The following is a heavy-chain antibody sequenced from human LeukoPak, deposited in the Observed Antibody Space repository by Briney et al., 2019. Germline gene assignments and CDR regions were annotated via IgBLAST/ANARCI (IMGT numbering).Heavy chain of an antibody. CDR2: ISGSSDNT. CDR1: GFTFSNYA. CDR3: AKDPINWGSIYFDC. V-gene: IGHV3-23*01. Sequence: GSLRLSCEVSGFTFSNYAMSWVRQAPGKGLEWVSSISGSSDNTNYADSVKGRFTISRDNSKNILYLQMNSLTAEDTAVYWCAKDPINWGSIYFDCWGQGTLVTVSS. D-gene: IGHD7-27*01. J-gene: IGHJ4*02.